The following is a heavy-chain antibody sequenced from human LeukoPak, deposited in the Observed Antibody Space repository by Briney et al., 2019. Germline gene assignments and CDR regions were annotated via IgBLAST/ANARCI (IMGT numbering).Heavy chain of an antibody. Sequence: SETLSLTCAVYGESFSDYYWSWIRQPPGKGLEWIGEINDSGSTNYNPSLKSRVTMSTDTSKNQFSLRLTSVTAADTATYYCARVSGLNNFDFWGQGTLVTVSS. J-gene: IGHJ4*02. CDR1: GESFSDYY. D-gene: IGHD1/OR15-1a*01. V-gene: IGHV4-34*01. CDR2: INDSGST. CDR3: ARVSGLNNFDF.